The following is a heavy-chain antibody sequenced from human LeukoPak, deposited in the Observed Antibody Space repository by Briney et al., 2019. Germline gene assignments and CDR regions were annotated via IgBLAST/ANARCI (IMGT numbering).Heavy chain of an antibody. J-gene: IGHJ4*02. Sequence: GGSLRLSCAAPGFTFSTYGMHWVRQAPGKGLEGVAVISYDGSNKYYADSVKGRFTISRDNSKNTLYLQMNSLRAEDTAVYYCAKGNWFPRSPFDYWGQGTLVTVSS. CDR1: GFTFSTYG. D-gene: IGHD3-9*01. CDR3: AKGNWFPRSPFDY. CDR2: ISYDGSNK. V-gene: IGHV3-30*18.